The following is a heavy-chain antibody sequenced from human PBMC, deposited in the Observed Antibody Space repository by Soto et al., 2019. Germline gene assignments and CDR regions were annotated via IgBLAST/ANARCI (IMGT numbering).Heavy chain of an antibody. D-gene: IGHD3-10*01. CDR2: LSYNGGSE. J-gene: IGHJ6*02. CDR1: GLFSSGSD. CDR3: VRGGVGYHCYRMDT. Sequence: LRLSCAAEGLFSSGSDTLRQRHAPATGLEWVAVLSYNGGSEYYADSVKGRFTISRDNSKNALYLQMSSLRPEDTAVYYCVRGGVGYHCYRMDTWGQWTTVTVSS. V-gene: IGHV3-30*14.